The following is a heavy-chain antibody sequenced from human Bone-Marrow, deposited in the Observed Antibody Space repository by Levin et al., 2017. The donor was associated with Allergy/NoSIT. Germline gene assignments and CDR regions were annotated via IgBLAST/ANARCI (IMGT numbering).Heavy chain of an antibody. CDR1: GFTFDDYA. CDR2: ISWNGGSR. D-gene: IGHD3/OR15-3a*01. J-gene: IGHJ6*02. V-gene: IGHV3-9*01. Sequence: SLKISCTASGFTFDDYAMHWVRQIPGKGLEWVSGISWNGGSRAYADSVKGRFTISRDNDKNTLSLQMNSLRAEDTALYYCARDIRTYYYYAMDVWGQGTTVTVSS. CDR3: ARDIRTYYYYAMDV.